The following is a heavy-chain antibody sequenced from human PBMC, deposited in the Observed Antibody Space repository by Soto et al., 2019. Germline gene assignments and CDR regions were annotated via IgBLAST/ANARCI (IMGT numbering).Heavy chain of an antibody. CDR1: GFTFSSYA. J-gene: IGHJ4*02. CDR3: AKRSSSSTFDY. Sequence: EVQLLESGGGLVQPGESLRLSCAAPGFTFSSYAMSWVRQAPGKGLEWVSFISGSDDSTYYADSVKGRFTSSRDNSKNTLYLQMNSLRAEDTAVYYCAKRSSSSTFDYWGQGTLVTVSS. D-gene: IGHD6-6*01. CDR2: ISGSDDST. V-gene: IGHV3-23*01.